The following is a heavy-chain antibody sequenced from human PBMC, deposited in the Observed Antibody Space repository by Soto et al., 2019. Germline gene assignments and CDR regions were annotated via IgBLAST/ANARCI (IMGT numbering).Heavy chain of an antibody. CDR3: ARAARDWRELGAWYWFDP. Sequence: GGSLRLSCAASGFTVSSNYMSWVRQAPGKGLEWVSVIYSGGSTYYADSVKGRFTISRDNSKNTLYLQMNSLRAEDTAVYYCARAARDWRELGAWYWFDPWGQGTLVTVSS. V-gene: IGHV3-66*01. CDR1: GFTVSSNY. CDR2: IYSGGST. D-gene: IGHD7-27*01. J-gene: IGHJ5*02.